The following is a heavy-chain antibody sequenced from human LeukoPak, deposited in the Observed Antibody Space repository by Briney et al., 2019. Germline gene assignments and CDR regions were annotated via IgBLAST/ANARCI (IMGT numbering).Heavy chain of an antibody. J-gene: IGHJ4*02. CDR1: GYTFSNYA. CDR2: INAGNGNT. V-gene: IGHV1-3*01. Sequence: GASVKVSCKASGYTFSNYAIHWVRQAPGQRLEWMGWINAGNGNTKNSQKFQGRVTITRDTSASTAYMELSSLRSEDTAVYYCARDPSTGVVPDGKFSSDYYFDSWGRGTLVIVSS. D-gene: IGHD2-2*01. CDR3: ARDPSTGVVPDGKFSSDYYFDS.